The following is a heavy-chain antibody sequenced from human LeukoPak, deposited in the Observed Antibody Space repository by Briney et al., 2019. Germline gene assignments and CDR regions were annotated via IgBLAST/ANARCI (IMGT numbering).Heavy chain of an antibody. V-gene: IGHV1-46*01. D-gene: IGHD2-15*01. CDR2: INPSGGST. CDR1: GYTFTSYY. CDR3: ASPNCSGGSCYGPNAEYFQH. Sequence: ASVKVSCKASGYTFTSYYMHWVRQAPGQGLEWMGIINPSGGSTSYAQKFQGRVTMTRDTSMSTVYMELSSLRSEDTAVYYCASPNCSGGSCYGPNAEYFQHWGQGTLVTVSS. J-gene: IGHJ1*01.